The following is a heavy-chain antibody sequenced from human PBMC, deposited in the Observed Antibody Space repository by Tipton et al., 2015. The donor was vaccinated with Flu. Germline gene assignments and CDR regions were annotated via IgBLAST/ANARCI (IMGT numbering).Heavy chain of an antibody. CDR3: ARSTGYYAFDI. D-gene: IGHD3-9*01. J-gene: IGHJ3*02. V-gene: IGHV3-48*03. Sequence: SLRLSCAASGFTFSSYEMNWVRQAPGKGLEWVSYISSSGNTISYADSVRGRFTISRDNAKNTLYLQMNSLRAEDTAVYYCARSTGYYAFDIWGQGTMVTVSS. CDR1: GFTFSSYE. CDR2: ISSSGNTI.